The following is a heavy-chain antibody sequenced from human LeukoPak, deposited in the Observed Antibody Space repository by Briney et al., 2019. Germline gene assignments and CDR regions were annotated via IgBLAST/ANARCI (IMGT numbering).Heavy chain of an antibody. Sequence: GGSLRLSCAASGLTFSSCAMSWGRQAPGKGPEWVSVISASGASTYYADSVRGRSTISRDNSKNTLYLQMSSLRAEDTAVYYCAKRASDWYYFDYWGQGNLVTVSS. CDR2: ISASGAST. V-gene: IGHV3-23*01. CDR1: GLTFSSCA. CDR3: AKRASDWYYFDY. D-gene: IGHD3-9*01. J-gene: IGHJ4*02.